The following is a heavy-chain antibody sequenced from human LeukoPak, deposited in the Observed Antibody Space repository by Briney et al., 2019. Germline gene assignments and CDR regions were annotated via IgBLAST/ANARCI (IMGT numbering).Heavy chain of an antibody. Sequence: GGSLRLSCAASGFTFSSYAMDWVRQAPGKGLEWVAVISYDGSNKYYADSVKGRFTISRDNAKNSLYLQMNSLRAEDTAVYYCAKGGGYRCSSTSCYSDWFDPWGQGTLVTVSS. J-gene: IGHJ5*02. V-gene: IGHV3-30*04. CDR1: GFTFSSYA. CDR2: ISYDGSNK. CDR3: AKGGGYRCSSTSCYSDWFDP. D-gene: IGHD2-2*01.